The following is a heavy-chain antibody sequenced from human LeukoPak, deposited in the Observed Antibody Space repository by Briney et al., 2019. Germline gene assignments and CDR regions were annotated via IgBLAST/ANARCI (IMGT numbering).Heavy chain of an antibody. D-gene: IGHD3-10*01. J-gene: IGHJ5*02. CDR2: IYTSGST. V-gene: IGHV4-4*07. Sequence: PSETLSLTCTVSGGSISSYYWSWIRQPAGKGLEWIGRIYTSGSTNYNPSLKSRVTMSVDTSENQFSLKLSSVTAADTAVYYCAREKGSGSYYIPRGFDPWGQGTLVTVSS. CDR3: AREKGSGSYYIPRGFDP. CDR1: GGSISSYY.